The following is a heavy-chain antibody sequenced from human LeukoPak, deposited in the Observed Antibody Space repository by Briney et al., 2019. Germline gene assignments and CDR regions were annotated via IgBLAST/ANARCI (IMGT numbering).Heavy chain of an antibody. CDR2: IYYSGCT. J-gene: IGHJ4*02. CDR3: ARGEYSGYPPAPFDY. CDR1: GGSISSYY. Sequence: PSETLSLTCTVSGGSISSYYWSWIRQPPGKGLEWIGYIYYSGCTNYNPSLKSRVTISVDTSKNQFSLKLSSVTAADTAVYYCARGEYSGYPPAPFDYWGQGTLVTVSS. V-gene: IGHV4-59*01. D-gene: IGHD5-12*01.